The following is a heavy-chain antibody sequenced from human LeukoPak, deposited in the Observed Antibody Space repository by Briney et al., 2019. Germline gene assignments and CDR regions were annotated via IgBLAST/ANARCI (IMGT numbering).Heavy chain of an antibody. Sequence: GGSLRLSCAASGFTFSSYAMSWVRQAPGKGLEWVSSISSSSSYIYYADSVKGRFTISRDNAKNSLYLQMNSLRAEDTAVYYCARVGATHDAFDIWGQGTMVTVSS. V-gene: IGHV3-21*01. J-gene: IGHJ3*02. CDR1: GFTFSSYA. D-gene: IGHD1-26*01. CDR2: ISSSSSYI. CDR3: ARVGATHDAFDI.